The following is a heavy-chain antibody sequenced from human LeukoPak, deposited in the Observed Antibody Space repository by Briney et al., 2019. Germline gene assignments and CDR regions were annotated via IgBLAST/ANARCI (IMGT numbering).Heavy chain of an antibody. Sequence: GGSLRLSCAASGFTFSTYAMHWVRQAPGKGLEWVAFISYDGTNKYYADSVKGRFTISRDNSKNTLYLQMNSLRAEDTAVYYCATGPIVGATSFLDYWGQGTLVTVSS. J-gene: IGHJ4*02. D-gene: IGHD1-26*01. CDR1: GFTFSTYA. CDR3: ATGPIVGATSFLDY. V-gene: IGHV3-30-3*01. CDR2: ISYDGTNK.